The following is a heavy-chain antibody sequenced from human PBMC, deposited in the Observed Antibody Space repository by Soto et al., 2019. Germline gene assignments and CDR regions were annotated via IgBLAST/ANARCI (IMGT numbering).Heavy chain of an antibody. CDR3: ARDGGYCSSTSCYGDAFDI. CDR2: IYYSGST. D-gene: IGHD2-2*01. J-gene: IGHJ3*02. Sequence: QVQLQESGPGLVKPSQTLSLTCTVSGGSISRGGYYWNWIRQHPGKGLEWIGYIYYSGSTYYNPSLKSRVTISVDTSQNQFSLKLSSVTAADSAVYYCARDGGYCSSTSCYGDAFDIWGQGTMVTVSS. V-gene: IGHV4-31*03. CDR1: GGSISRGGYY.